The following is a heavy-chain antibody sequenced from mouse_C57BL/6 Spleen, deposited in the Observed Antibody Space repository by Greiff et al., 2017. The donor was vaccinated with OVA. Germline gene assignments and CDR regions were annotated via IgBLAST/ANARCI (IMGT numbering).Heavy chain of an antibody. CDR1: GYTFTSYW. CDR2: IDPSDSYT. Sequence: QVQLQQSGAELVKPGASVKLSCKASGYTFTSYWMQWVKQRPGQGLEWIGEIDPSDSYTNYNQKFKGKATLTVDTSSSTAYMQLSSLTSEDSAVYYCARSRYGSSSYYYAMDYWGQGTSVTVSS. D-gene: IGHD1-1*01. J-gene: IGHJ4*01. V-gene: IGHV1-50*01. CDR3: ARSRYGSSSYYYAMDY.